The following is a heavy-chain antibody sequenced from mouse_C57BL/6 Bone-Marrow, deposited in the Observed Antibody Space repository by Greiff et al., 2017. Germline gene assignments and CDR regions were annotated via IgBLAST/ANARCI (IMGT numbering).Heavy chain of an antibody. CDR1: GYTFTSYW. CDR3: ARDDGSSYAYYFDY. Sequence: QVQLKQPGAELVMPGASVKLSCKASGYTFTSYWMHWVKQRPGQGLEWIGEIDPSDSYTNYNQKFKGKSTLTVDKSSSTAYMQLSSLTSEDSAVYYCARDDGSSYAYYFDYWGQGTTLTVSS. J-gene: IGHJ2*01. V-gene: IGHV1-69*01. CDR2: IDPSDSYT. D-gene: IGHD1-1*01.